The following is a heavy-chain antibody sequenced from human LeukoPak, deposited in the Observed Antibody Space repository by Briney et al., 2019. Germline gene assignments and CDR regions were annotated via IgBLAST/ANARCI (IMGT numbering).Heavy chain of an antibody. J-gene: IGHJ4*02. CDR1: GGSFSGYY. CDR3: ARRSSGWLDY. V-gene: IGHV4-34*01. Sequence: SETLSLTCGVYGGSFSGYYWSWVRQPPGKGLEGIGEINQSGGTNYNPSLTSRGTISVDRSKNHFSLRLSSVTAADTAVYYCARRSSGWLDYWGQGILVTVSS. CDR2: INQSGGT. D-gene: IGHD6-19*01.